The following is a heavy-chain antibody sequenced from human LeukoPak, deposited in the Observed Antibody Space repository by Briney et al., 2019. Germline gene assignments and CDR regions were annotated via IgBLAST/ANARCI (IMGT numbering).Heavy chain of an antibody. J-gene: IGHJ4*02. CDR2: ISGDGERT. CDR1: GVTLRNYA. D-gene: IGHD2-2*01. V-gene: IGHV3-23*01. CDR3: AKDRDCSSTGCYVFAN. Sequence: GGSLRLSCAASGVTLRNYAMTWIRQAPGKGLQWVSVISGDGERTYYADSVRGRFTISRDNSKNTMYLQMNNLRAEDTAIYYCAKDRDCSSTGCYVFANWGQGTLVTVSS.